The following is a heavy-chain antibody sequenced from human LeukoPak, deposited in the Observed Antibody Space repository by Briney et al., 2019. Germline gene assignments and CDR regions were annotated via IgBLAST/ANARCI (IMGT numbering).Heavy chain of an antibody. CDR3: ARATYYYGSGSNLEYYYMDV. Sequence: SETLSLTCAVYGGSFSGYYWSWIRQPPGKWLEWIGEINDSGSTNYNPSRQSRVTISVDTSKNQFSLKLSSVTAADTAVYYCARATYYYGSGSNLEYYYMDVWGKGTTVTVSS. V-gene: IGHV4-34*01. CDR1: GGSFSGYY. CDR2: INDSGST. J-gene: IGHJ6*03. D-gene: IGHD3-10*01.